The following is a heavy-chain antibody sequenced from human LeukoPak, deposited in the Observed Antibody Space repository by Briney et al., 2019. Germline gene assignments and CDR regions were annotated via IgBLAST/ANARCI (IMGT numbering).Heavy chain of an antibody. J-gene: IGHJ4*02. CDR1: GYTFTGYY. D-gene: IGHD4-17*01. Sequence: GASVKVSCKASGYTFTGYYMHWVRQAPGQGLEWMGIINPSGGSTSYAQKFQGRVTMTRDTSTSTVYMELSSLRSADTAVYYCARPTVTTTGVWNYFDYWGQGTLVTVSS. V-gene: IGHV1-46*01. CDR3: ARPTVTTTGVWNYFDY. CDR2: INPSGGST.